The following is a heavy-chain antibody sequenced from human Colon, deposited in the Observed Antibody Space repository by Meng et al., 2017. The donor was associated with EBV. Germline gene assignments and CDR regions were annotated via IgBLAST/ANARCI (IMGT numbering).Heavy chain of an antibody. Sequence: HVPLQWSGPGLVKPSEALSLTCTVSGGSIGSYCWSSIRQPPGKGLEWIWYIYYSGSTNYNPSLKSRVTISVDTSKNQFSLKLSSVTAADTAVYYCARHFINWFDPWGQGTLVTVSS. J-gene: IGHJ5*02. CDR2: IYYSGST. V-gene: IGHV4-59*08. CDR1: GGSIGSYC. CDR3: ARHFINWFDP.